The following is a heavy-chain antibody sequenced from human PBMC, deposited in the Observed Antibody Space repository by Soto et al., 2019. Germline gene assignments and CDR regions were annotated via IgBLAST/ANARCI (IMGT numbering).Heavy chain of an antibody. Sequence: ASVKVSCKASGGTFSSYAISWVRQAPGQGLEWMGGIIPIFGTANYAQKFQGRVTITADESTSTAYMELSSLRSEDTAVYYCARCPQGSSTSCYPVDYWGQGTLVTVSS. CDR3: ARCPQGSSTSCYPVDY. J-gene: IGHJ4*02. CDR1: GGTFSSYA. CDR2: IIPIFGTA. V-gene: IGHV1-69*13. D-gene: IGHD2-2*01.